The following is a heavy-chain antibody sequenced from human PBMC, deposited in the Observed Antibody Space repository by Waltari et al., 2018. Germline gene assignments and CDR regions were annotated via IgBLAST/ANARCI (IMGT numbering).Heavy chain of an antibody. J-gene: IGHJ6*02. D-gene: IGHD3-3*01. V-gene: IGHV4-34*01. Sequence: QVQLQQWGAGLLKPSETLSLTCAVYGGSFSGYYWSWIRQPPGKGLEWIGEINQSGSTNYNPSLKSRVTISVDTSKNQFSLKLSSVTAADTAVYYCARAHPHSDYDFWSGNYYYYGMDVWGQGTTVTVSS. CDR3: ARAHPHSDYDFWSGNYYYYGMDV. CDR2: INQSGST. CDR1: GGSFSGYY.